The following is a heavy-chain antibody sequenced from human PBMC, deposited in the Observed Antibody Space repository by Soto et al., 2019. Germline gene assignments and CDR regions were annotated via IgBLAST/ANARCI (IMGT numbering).Heavy chain of an antibody. J-gene: IGHJ4*02. CDR1: GFTFSSYW. CDR2: IKQDGSEK. D-gene: IGHD6-19*01. Sequence: EVQLVESGGGLVQPGGSLRLSCAASGFTFSSYWMSWVRQAPGKGLEWVANIKQDGSEKYYVDSVKGRFTISRDNAKNSLYLQMNSLRAEDTAVYYCARAPGYSSGWREVLVEYWGQGTLVTVSS. V-gene: IGHV3-7*01. CDR3: ARAPGYSSGWREVLVEY.